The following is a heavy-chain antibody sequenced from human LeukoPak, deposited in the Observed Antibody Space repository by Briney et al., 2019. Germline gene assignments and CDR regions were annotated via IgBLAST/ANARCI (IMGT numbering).Heavy chain of an antibody. CDR1: GGSISSSSYY. CDR3: ARDLYDFWSGFSSFFDY. J-gene: IGHJ4*02. Sequence: SETLSLTCTVSGGSISSSSYYWGWIRQPPGKGLEWIGSIYYSGSTYYNPSLKSRVTISVDTSKNQFSLKLSSVTAADTAVYYCARDLYDFWSGFSSFFDYWSQGTLVTVSS. D-gene: IGHD3-3*01. CDR2: IYYSGST. V-gene: IGHV4-39*07.